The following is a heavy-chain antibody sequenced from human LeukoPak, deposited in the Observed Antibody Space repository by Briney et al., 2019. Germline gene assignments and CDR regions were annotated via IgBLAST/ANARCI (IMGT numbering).Heavy chain of an antibody. V-gene: IGHV3-9*01. D-gene: IGHD3-22*01. J-gene: IGHJ3*02. CDR3: AKDIDSAGYGAFEI. CDR1: GFTFDDFA. CDR2: ISWNSDTI. Sequence: GGSLRLSCATSGFTFDDFAMHWVRQAPGKGLEWVSHISWNSDTITYADSVTGRFTISRDNAKNSLYLQISSLRDEDTAFYYCAKDIDSAGYGAFEIWGQGTAVTVSS.